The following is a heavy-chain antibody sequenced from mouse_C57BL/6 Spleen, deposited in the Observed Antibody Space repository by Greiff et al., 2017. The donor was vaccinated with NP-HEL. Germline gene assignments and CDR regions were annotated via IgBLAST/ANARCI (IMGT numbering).Heavy chain of an antibody. CDR1: GYTFTDYE. J-gene: IGHJ2*01. V-gene: IGHV1-15*01. CDR2: IDPETGGT. Sequence: QVQLQQSGAELVRPGASVTLSCKASGYTFTDYEMHWVKQTPVHGLEWIGAIDPETGGTAYNQTFKGKAILTADKSSSTAYMELRSLTSEDSAVYYCTRDRDYYGSSSFDYWGQGTTLTVSS. CDR3: TRDRDYYGSSSFDY. D-gene: IGHD1-1*01.